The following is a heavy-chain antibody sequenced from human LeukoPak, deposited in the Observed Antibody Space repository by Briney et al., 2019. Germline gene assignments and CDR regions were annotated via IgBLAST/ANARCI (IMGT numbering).Heavy chain of an antibody. CDR3: ARTYYDILTGYFAFDI. V-gene: IGHV4-59*01. D-gene: IGHD3-9*01. J-gene: IGHJ3*02. CDR1: GGSISSYY. CDR2: IYYSGST. Sequence: SETLSLTCIVSGGSISSYYWSWIRQPPGKGLEWIGYIYYSGSTNYNPSLKSRVTISVDTSKNQFSLKLSSVTAADTAVYYCARTYYDILTGYFAFDIWGQGTMVTVSS.